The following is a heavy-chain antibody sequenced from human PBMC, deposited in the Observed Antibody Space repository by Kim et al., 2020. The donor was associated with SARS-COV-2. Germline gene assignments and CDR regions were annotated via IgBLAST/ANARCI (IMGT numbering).Heavy chain of an antibody. J-gene: IGHJ4*02. CDR2: T. Sequence: TNYAQEFQGRVTMTRDTSISTAYMELSRLRSDDTAVYYCARDESSSWYQNWGQGTLVTVSS. D-gene: IGHD6-13*01. V-gene: IGHV1-2*02. CDR3: ARDESSSWYQN.